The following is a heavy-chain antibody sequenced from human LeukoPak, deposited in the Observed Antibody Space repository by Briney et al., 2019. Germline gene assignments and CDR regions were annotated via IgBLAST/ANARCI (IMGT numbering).Heavy chain of an antibody. J-gene: IGHJ4*02. Sequence: PSGTLSLSCAASAFTFSSYGMHWVRQAPGNGLEWVAFIRYDGSNKYYADSVKGRFTSSRSKTKNSLYLQRISLRATATAVYSCASVPLEMTAYWGQGTLVTVSS. CDR2: IRYDGSNK. D-gene: IGHD5-24*01. V-gene: IGHV3-30*02. CDR3: ASVPLEMTAY. CDR1: AFTFSSYG.